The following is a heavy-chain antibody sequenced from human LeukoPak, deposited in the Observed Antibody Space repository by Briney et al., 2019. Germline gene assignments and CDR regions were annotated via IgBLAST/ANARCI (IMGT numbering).Heavy chain of an antibody. CDR2: INHSGST. Sequence: SETLSLTCAVYGGSFSGYYWSWIRQPPGKGLEWIGEINHSGSTNYNPSLKSRVTISVDTSKNQFSLKLSSVTAADTAVYYCARGRTLTGDWDNDYWGQGTLVTVSP. J-gene: IGHJ4*02. D-gene: IGHD7-27*01. CDR3: ARGRTLTGDWDNDY. CDR1: GGSFSGYY. V-gene: IGHV4-34*01.